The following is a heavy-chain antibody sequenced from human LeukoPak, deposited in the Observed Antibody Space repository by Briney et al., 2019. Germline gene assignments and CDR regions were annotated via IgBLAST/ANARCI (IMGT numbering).Heavy chain of an antibody. CDR3: ARIFYDSGAYHSDY. CDR1: GFTFSTYT. Sequence: GGSLRLSCAASGFTFSTYTMNWVRQAPGKGLEWVSCISSSSTYIHYADSVKGRFTISRDDAKNSLYLQLNSLRVEDTAVYYCARIFYDSGAYHSDYWGQGTLLTVSS. CDR2: ISSSSTYI. V-gene: IGHV3-21*01. J-gene: IGHJ4*02. D-gene: IGHD3-22*01.